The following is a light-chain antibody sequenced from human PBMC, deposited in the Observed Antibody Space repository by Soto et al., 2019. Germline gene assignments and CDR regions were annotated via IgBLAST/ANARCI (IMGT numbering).Light chain of an antibody. Sequence: EIVLTQSPGTLSLSPGDRVTLSCRASQSVSSNYLAWYQQEPGQAPRLLIYATSARATGIPDRFSGSGSGTDFTLTISRLETEDFAMYYCQQYGDYNSPRYSFGQGTRLEI. CDR3: QQYGDYNSPRYS. CDR1: QSVSSNY. CDR2: ATS. V-gene: IGKV3-20*01. J-gene: IGKJ2*03.